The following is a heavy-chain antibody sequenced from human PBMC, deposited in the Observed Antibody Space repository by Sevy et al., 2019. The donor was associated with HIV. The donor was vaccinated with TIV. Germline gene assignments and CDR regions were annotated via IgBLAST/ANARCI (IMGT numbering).Heavy chain of an antibody. Sequence: GGSLRLSCAVSGVTFSDYAMSWVRQAPGKGLEWVSFISGFGDKTYYADSVRGRFTISRDNSKNTLHLQMNSLRAEDTAVYYCAKAGGINWFYYYYGMDVWGRGTTVTVSS. D-gene: IGHD1-1*01. CDR1: GVTFSDYA. J-gene: IGHJ6*02. CDR3: AKAGGINWFYYYYGMDV. CDR2: ISGFGDKT. V-gene: IGHV3-23*01.